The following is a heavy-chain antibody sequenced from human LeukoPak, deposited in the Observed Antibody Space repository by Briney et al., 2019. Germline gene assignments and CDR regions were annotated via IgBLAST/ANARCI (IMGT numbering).Heavy chain of an antibody. CDR2: IYHSGST. CDR1: GGSISSSNW. CDR3: AREGGPYRPLDY. V-gene: IGHV4-4*02. J-gene: IGHJ4*02. Sequence: SETLSLTCAVSGGSISSSNWWRWVRPPPGEGLEWIGEIYHSGSTNYNPSIKSRVTISVDKSKNQFSLKLSSVTAADTAVYYCAREGGPYRPLDYTGQGLLVTVSS.